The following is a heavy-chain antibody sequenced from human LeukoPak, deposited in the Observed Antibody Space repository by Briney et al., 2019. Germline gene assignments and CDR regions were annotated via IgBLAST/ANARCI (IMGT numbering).Heavy chain of an antibody. CDR1: GFTFSSYA. CDR2: ISGSGGST. CDR3: AKAARYSGYVLSYYFDY. V-gene: IGHV3-23*01. D-gene: IGHD5-12*01. J-gene: IGHJ4*02. Sequence: GGSLRLSCAASGFTFSSYAMSWVRQAPGKGLEWDSVISGSGGSTYYADSVKGRFTISRDNSKNTLYLQMNSLRAEDTAVYYCAKAARYSGYVLSYYFDYWGQGTLVTVSS.